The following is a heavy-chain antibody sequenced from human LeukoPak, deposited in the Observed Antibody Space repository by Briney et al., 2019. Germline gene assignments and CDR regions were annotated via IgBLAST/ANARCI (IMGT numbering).Heavy chain of an antibody. CDR3: ARGGYEGYYFDY. J-gene: IGHJ4*02. V-gene: IGHV3-21*01. Sequence: KPGGSLRLSCAGSGFTFNTYAINWVRQAPGKGLEWVSSISSSSSYIYYADSVKGRFTISRDNAKNSLYLQMNSLRAEDTAVYYCARGGYEGYYFDYWGQGTLVTVSS. CDR2: ISSSSSYI. CDR1: GFTFNTYA. D-gene: IGHD5-12*01.